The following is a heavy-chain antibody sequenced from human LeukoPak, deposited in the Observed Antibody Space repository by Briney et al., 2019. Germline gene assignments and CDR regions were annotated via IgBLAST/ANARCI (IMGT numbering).Heavy chain of an antibody. CDR3: AKDLDDSSGFYSYHH. J-gene: IGHJ1*01. D-gene: IGHD3-22*01. CDR1: GFTSSSYA. CDR2: ISGSGDGT. Sequence: PGGSLRLSCAASGFTSSSYAMSWARQAPGKGLEWVSTISGSGDGTYYADSVKGRFTISRDNSKNTVYLQMNSLRADDTAVYYCAKDLDDSSGFYSYHHWGQGTLVTVSS. V-gene: IGHV3-23*01.